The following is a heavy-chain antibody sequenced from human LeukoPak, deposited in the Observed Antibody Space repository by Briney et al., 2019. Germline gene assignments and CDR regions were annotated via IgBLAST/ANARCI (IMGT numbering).Heavy chain of an antibody. Sequence: GGSLRLSCAASGFTFRTYWMHWVRQAPGKGLVWVAHINTDGRNTKYADSVKGRFTISRDNAQNMLYLQLNSLRAEDTAVDYCETQRGGNPACWGEGTLVTVSS. V-gene: IGHV3-74*01. J-gene: IGHJ4*02. CDR1: GFTFRTYW. CDR3: ETQRGGNPAC. D-gene: IGHD1-14*01. CDR2: INTDGRNT.